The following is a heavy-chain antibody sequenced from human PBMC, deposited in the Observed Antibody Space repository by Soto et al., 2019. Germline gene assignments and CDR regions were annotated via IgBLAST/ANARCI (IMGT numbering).Heavy chain of an antibody. V-gene: IGHV3-23*01. CDR3: AFNSGSGSYYFDY. CDR2: ISGGGETT. D-gene: IGHD3-10*01. Sequence: EVQLLESGGGLVQPGGSLRLSCAASGFTFSSYAMWWVRQAPGKGLECVSAISGGGETTYYADSVKGRFTISRDKSKNTLYLQMKSLRAEDTAVYYCAFNSGSGSYYFDYWGQGTLVTVSS. CDR1: GFTFSSYA. J-gene: IGHJ4*02.